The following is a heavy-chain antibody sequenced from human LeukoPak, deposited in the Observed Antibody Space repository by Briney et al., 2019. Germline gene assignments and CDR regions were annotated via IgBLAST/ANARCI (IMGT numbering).Heavy chain of an antibody. D-gene: IGHD1-26*01. CDR2: IWYDGSNK. CDR1: GFTFSRYG. CDR3: ARERHGIVGASGI. Sequence: GGSLRLSCAASGFTFSRYGMHWVRQAPGKGLEWVAVIWYDGSNKYYADSVKGRFTISRDNSKNTLYLQMNSLRAEDTAMYYCARERHGIVGASGIWGQGTMVTVSS. V-gene: IGHV3-33*01. J-gene: IGHJ3*02.